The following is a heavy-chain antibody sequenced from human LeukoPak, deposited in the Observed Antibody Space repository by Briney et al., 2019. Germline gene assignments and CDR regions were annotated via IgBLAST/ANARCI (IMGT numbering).Heavy chain of an antibody. D-gene: IGHD2-15*01. CDR3: AREILSSVGYFDY. CDR1: GGSFSSGDYS. CDR2: IYHSGSP. Sequence: SQTLSLTCAVSGGSFSSGDYSWSWIRQPPGKGLEWIGYIYHSGSPYYNPSLKSRVTISIDRSKNQLSLKLNSVTAADTAVYYCAREILSSVGYFDYWGQGSLVTVSS. J-gene: IGHJ4*02. V-gene: IGHV4-30-2*01.